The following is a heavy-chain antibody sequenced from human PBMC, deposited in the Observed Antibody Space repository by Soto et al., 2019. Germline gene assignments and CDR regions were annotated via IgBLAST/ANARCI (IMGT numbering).Heavy chain of an antibody. CDR2: IYYSGST. CDR3: ARRWGFTFDY. D-gene: IGHD1-26*01. J-gene: IGHJ4*02. Sequence: PSETLSLTCTVSGGSISSYYRSWIRQPPGKGLEWIGYIYYSGSTNYNPSLKSRVTISVDTSKNQFSLKLSSVTAADTAVYYCARRWGFTFDYWGQGTLVTVSS. CDR1: GGSISSYY. V-gene: IGHV4-59*08.